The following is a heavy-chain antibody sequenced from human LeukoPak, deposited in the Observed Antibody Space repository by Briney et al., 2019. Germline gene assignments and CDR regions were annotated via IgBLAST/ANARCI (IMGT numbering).Heavy chain of an antibody. D-gene: IGHD2-15*01. CDR1: GFTFSSYA. Sequence: GGSLRLSCAASGFTFSSYAMSWVRQAPGKVLEWVSAISGSGGSTYYADSVKGRFTISRDNSKNTLYLQMNSLRAEDTAVYYCAKDSCSGGRCYFGLDYWGQGTLVTVSS. CDR2: ISGSGGST. CDR3: AKDSCSGGRCYFGLDY. V-gene: IGHV3-23*01. J-gene: IGHJ4*02.